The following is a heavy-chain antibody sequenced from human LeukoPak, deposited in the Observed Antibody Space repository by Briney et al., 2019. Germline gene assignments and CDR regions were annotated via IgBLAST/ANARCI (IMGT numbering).Heavy chain of an antibody. D-gene: IGHD3-16*01. V-gene: IGHV4-61*02. Sequence: PSETLSLTCTVSGGSISSGSYFWSWIRQPAGKGLEWIGRIYTSGSTNYNPSLKSRVTISVDTSKNQFSLKLSSVTAADTAVYYCARDMRVTYPDAFDIWGQGTMVTVSS. CDR2: IYTSGST. CDR1: GGSISSGSYF. CDR3: ARDMRVTYPDAFDI. J-gene: IGHJ3*02.